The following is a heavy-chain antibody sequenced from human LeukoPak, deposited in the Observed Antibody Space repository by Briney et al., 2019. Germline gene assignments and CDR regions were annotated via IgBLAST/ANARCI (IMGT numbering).Heavy chain of an antibody. V-gene: IGHV3-9*01. CDR2: ISWNSGSI. J-gene: IGHJ4*02. D-gene: IGHD3-16*02. CDR3: AKGIVGFAY. Sequence: GRSLRLSCAASGFTFDDYAMHWVRQAPGKGLVWVIGISWNSGSIAYADSVKGRFTISRDNAKNSLYLQMNSLRAEDTALYYCAKGIVGFAYWGQGTLVTVSS. CDR1: GFTFDDYA.